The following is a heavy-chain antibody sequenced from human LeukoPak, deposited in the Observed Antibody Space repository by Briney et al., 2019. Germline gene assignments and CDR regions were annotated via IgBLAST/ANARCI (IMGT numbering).Heavy chain of an antibody. CDR3: ARITEGYSYGGYFDY. CDR1: GFTFSSYY. CDR2: ISPSSSTI. D-gene: IGHD5-18*01. V-gene: IGHV3-48*01. J-gene: IGHJ4*02. Sequence: GGSLRLSCAASGFTFSSYYVNWVRQAPGKGLEWVSYISPSSSTIYYADSVKGRFTISRDNSKNTLYLQVGSLRVEDMGVYYCARITEGYSYGGYFDYWGQGTLVTVSS.